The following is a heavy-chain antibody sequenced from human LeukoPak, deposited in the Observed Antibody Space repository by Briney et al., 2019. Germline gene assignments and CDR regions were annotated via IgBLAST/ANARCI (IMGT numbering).Heavy chain of an antibody. CDR2: LYFSGSP. J-gene: IGHJ4*02. V-gene: IGHV4-39*01. CDR3: TGLLHDRRRYYYFDY. Sequence: PSETLSLTCTVSGGSIISSRYYWGWTRQPPGKGLEWIGILYFSGSPYHTPSLKSRVTMSADTSKNQLSLKLSSVTAADTAVYFCTGLLHDRRRYYYFDYWSQGTLATVSS. CDR1: GGSIISSRYY. D-gene: IGHD3-22*01.